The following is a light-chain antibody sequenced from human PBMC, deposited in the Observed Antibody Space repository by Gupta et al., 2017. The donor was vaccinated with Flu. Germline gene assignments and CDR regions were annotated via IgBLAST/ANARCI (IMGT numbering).Light chain of an antibody. V-gene: IGKV1-5*03. CDR1: ENVNTW. CDR3: QQYNSYPLT. J-gene: IGKJ1*01. Sequence: DVHMTQSPSTLSASVGQTVTVTCRAAENVNTWVAWYQQKPGEAPKLLIYKASTLDTGVPSRFSGSGSGTEFTLTISSLQPDDISTFYCQQYNSYPLTFGQGTKVEI. CDR2: KAS.